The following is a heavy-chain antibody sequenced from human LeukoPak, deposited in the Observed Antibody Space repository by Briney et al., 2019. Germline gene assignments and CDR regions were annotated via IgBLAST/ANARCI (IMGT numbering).Heavy chain of an antibody. D-gene: IGHD3-10*01. Sequence: PGGSLRLSCAASGFTFSNAWMSWVRQAPGKGLEWVGRIKSKTDGGTTDYAAPVKGRFTISRDDSKNTLYLQMNSLITEDTAVYYCTTDHGTMVRGTLLYWGQGTLVTVSS. CDR3: TTDHGTMVRGTLLY. J-gene: IGHJ4*02. CDR1: GFTFSNAW. CDR2: IKSKTDGGTT. V-gene: IGHV3-15*01.